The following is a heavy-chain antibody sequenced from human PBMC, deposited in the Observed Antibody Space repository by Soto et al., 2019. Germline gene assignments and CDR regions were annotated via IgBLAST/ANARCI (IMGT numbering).Heavy chain of an antibody. Sequence: XESLTLSCAACGFTFSTYSMNWVRQAPGKGLEWVSAISGLGGNTYYADSVKGRFTISRDISKNTLFLQMDSLRADDTAVYYCEKRDGGNSGPFDYWGQGTPVTVSS. CDR3: EKRDGGNSGPFDY. J-gene: IGHJ4*02. CDR2: ISGLGGNT. CDR1: GFTFSTYS. V-gene: IGHV3-23*01. D-gene: IGHD2-21*01.